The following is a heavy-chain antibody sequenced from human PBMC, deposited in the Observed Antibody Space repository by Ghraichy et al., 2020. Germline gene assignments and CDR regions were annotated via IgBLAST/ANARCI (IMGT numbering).Heavy chain of an antibody. J-gene: IGHJ6*02. D-gene: IGHD2-15*01. Sequence: SETLSLTCAVYGGSFSGYYWSWIRQPPGKGLEWIGEINHSGSTNYNPSLKSRVTISVDTSKNQFSLKLSSVTAADTAVYYCASVYCSGGSCYRPYYYYGMDVCGQGTTVTVSS. CDR2: INHSGST. CDR1: GGSFSGYY. V-gene: IGHV4-34*01. CDR3: ASVYCSGGSCYRPYYYYGMDV.